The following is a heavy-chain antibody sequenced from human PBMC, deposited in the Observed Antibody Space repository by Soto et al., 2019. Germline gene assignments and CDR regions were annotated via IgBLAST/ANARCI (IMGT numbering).Heavy chain of an antibody. CDR1: GGSFSGYY. D-gene: IGHD5-12*01. V-gene: IGHV4-34*01. CDR3: ARGGYDYAY. CDR2: INHSGST. J-gene: IGHJ4*02. Sequence: SETLSLTCAVYGGSFSGYYWSWIRQPPGKGLEWIGEINHSGSTNYNPSLKSRVTISVDTSKNQFSLKLSSVTAADTAVYYCARGGYDYAYWGQGTLVTVSS.